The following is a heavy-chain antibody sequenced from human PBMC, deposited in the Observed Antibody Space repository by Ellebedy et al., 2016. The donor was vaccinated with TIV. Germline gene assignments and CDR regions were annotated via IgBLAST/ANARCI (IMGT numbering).Heavy chain of an antibody. V-gene: IGHV4-4*07. CDR2: IYSSGTT. CDR3: ARDGPQWFDTFDM. CDR1: GVSITNHF. D-gene: IGHD3-22*01. Sequence: PGGSLRLSCTVSGVSITNHFWSWIRQPAGKGLEWIGRIYSSGTTNYNPSLKSRVTMSLDTSKDQFSLRLSSVTAADTAVYYCARDGPQWFDTFDMWGQGTMVTVSS. J-gene: IGHJ3*02.